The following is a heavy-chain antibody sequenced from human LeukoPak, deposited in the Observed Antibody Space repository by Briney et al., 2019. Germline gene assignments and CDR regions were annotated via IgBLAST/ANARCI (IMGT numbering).Heavy chain of an antibody. J-gene: IGHJ4*02. CDR1: GFTFDDYA. CDR3: AKDADSGYYYDSSGYRFDY. Sequence: PGGSLRLSCAASGFTFDDYAMHWVRHAPGKGLEWVSGISWNSGSIGYADSVKGRFTISRDNAKNSLYLQMNSLRAEDTALYYCAKDADSGYYYDSSGYRFDYWGQGTLVTVSS. D-gene: IGHD3-22*01. V-gene: IGHV3-9*01. CDR2: ISWNSGSI.